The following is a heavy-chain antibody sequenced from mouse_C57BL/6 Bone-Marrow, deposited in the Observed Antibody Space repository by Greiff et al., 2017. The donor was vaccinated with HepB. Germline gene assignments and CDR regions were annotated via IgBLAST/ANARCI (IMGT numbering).Heavy chain of an antibody. CDR2: IDPSDSYT. Sequence: QLQLQQPGAELVMPGASVKLSCKASGYTFTSYWMHWVKQRPGQGLEWIGEIDPSDSYTNYNQKFKGKSTLTVDKSSSTAYMQLSSLTSEDSAVYYCARVHYYGSPYWYFDVWGTGTTVTVSS. CDR3: ARVHYYGSPYWYFDV. D-gene: IGHD1-1*01. J-gene: IGHJ1*03. V-gene: IGHV1-69*01. CDR1: GYTFTSYW.